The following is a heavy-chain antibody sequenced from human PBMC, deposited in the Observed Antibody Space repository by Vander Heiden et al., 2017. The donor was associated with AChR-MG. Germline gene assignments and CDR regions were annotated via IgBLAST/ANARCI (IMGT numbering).Heavy chain of an antibody. CDR2: IYQYGSKT. D-gene: IGHD1-26*01. CDR1: GFIPPNYY. CDR3: ARDPLVWEEAYDI. Sequence: ELQLVEAGGGLGQPGGSRRLSCPASGFIPPNYYMGWVRPAAGKGVGWGANIYQYGSKTYYVDSVKGRFTISRDNAKNSLYLQRDSLRDEDTAVYYCARDPLVWEEAYDIWGQGTMVTVSS. J-gene: IGHJ3*02. V-gene: IGHV3-7*01.